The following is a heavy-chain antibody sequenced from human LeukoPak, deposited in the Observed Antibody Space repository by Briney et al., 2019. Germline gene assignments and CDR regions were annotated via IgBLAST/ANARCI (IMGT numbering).Heavy chain of an antibody. CDR3: ARHSTSIFGVVTEDY. CDR1: GFTFSNYW. J-gene: IGHJ4*02. CDR2: ISTDGTGT. V-gene: IGHV3-74*01. Sequence: PWGSLRLSCAASGFTFSNYWLHWVRQAPGKGLGWVSRISTDGTGTNYADSVKGRFTIARDNAKNTLYLQMNSLRVEDTAVYYCARHSTSIFGVVTEDYWGQGTLVTVSS. D-gene: IGHD3-3*01.